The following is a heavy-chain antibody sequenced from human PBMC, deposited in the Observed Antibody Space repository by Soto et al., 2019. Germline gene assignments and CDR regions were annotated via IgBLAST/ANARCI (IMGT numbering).Heavy chain of an antibody. CDR3: PRPDKVGGVICRGRMNFVD. D-gene: IGHD3-10*01. J-gene: IGHJ4*02. V-gene: IGHV4-34*01. Sequence: SETLSLTCAVDGGSCSGYYWSWIRQPPGQGLEWIGEINHSGSPTSNPSLKSRVTISVDTSKSQFSLKRSSVTAADTAVYYGPRPDKVGGVICRGRMNFVDRGQGTLVTVSS. CDR2: INHSGSP. CDR1: GGSCSGYY.